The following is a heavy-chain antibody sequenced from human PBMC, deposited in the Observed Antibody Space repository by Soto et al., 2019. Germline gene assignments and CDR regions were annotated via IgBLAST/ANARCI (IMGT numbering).Heavy chain of an antibody. J-gene: IGHJ6*02. CDR1: GYTFTSYY. V-gene: IGHV1-46*01. Sequence: ASVKVSCKASGYTFTSYYMHWVRQAPGQGLEWMGIINPSGGSTSYAQKFQGRVTMTRDTSTSTVYMELSSLRSEDTAVYYCAGGLRFLEWLLSRDYYYFGMDVWGQGTTVTVSS. CDR3: AGGLRFLEWLLSRDYYYFGMDV. CDR2: INPSGGST. D-gene: IGHD3-3*01.